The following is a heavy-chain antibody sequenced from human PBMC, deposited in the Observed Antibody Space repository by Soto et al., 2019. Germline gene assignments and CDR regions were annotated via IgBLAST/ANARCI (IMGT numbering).Heavy chain of an antibody. V-gene: IGHV1-69*08. CDR3: ASGKSQMPQDRMGFYYYMDV. J-gene: IGHJ6*03. CDR1: GATFNDYT. CDR2: VIPLLDAS. D-gene: IGHD2-15*01. Sequence: QVQLVQSGAEVKKPGSSVRISCAASGATFNDYTFTWVRRAPGQGLEWMGRVIPLLDASNYAEKFKDRVTITADRSTSTVYMELSGLKSEDSAIYYCASGKSQMPQDRMGFYYYMDVWGKGTTVTVSS.